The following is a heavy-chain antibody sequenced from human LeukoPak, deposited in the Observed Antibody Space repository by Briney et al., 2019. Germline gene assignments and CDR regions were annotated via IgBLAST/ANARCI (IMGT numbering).Heavy chain of an antibody. J-gene: IGHJ3*02. V-gene: IGHV1-46*01. CDR2: ISPSGAST. D-gene: IGHD1-1*01. CDR1: GYTFTNYY. CDR3: ARHTTGYNSPRDSFNI. Sequence: GASVKVSCKASGYTFTNYYMHWVRQAPGQGLEWMGMISPSGASTSYAQKFQSRVTMTRDVSTSTVYMELSSLRSEDTAVYYCARHTTGYNSPRDSFNIWGQGTMVTVSS.